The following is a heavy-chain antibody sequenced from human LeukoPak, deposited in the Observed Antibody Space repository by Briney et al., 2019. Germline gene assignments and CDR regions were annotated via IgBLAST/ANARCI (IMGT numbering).Heavy chain of an antibody. V-gene: IGHV3-74*01. Sequence: GGSLRLSCAASGFTFSSYAMSWVRQAPGKGLVWVSRINTDGSTTSHADSVKGRFTISRDNAKNTLYLQMNSLTAEDTGVYFCARDRYRGCDYWGRGTLVTVSS. J-gene: IGHJ4*02. D-gene: IGHD2-21*01. CDR1: GFTFSSYA. CDR3: ARDRYRGCDY. CDR2: INTDGSTT.